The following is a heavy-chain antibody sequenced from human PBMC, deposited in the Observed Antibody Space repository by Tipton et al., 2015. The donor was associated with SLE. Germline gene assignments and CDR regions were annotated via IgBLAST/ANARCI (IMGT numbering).Heavy chain of an antibody. CDR1: GGSLSGHF. J-gene: IGHJ4*02. V-gene: IGHV4-34*10. CDR2: INQSGST. D-gene: IGHD3-10*01. CDR3: ARAMVRGVIQLYYFDD. Sequence: TLSLTCDVYGGSLSGHFWTWIRQPPGKGLEWIGEINQSGSTNYNPSLKSRVIMSVDTSKNQFSLNLNSVTAADTAVYYWARAMVRGVIQLYYFDDWGLGALVTVSS.